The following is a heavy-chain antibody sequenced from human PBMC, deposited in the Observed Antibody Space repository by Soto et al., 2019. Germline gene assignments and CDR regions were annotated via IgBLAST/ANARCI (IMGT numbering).Heavy chain of an antibody. J-gene: IGHJ5*02. V-gene: IGHV4-4*02. Sequence: QVQLQESGPGLVKPSGTLSLTCAVSGGSISSSHWWSWVRQAPGKGLEWIGEIYHSGSTNYNPSLKSRVTILVDKPKKQVSLKLSSVTAADTAVYYCARAVTRMVEVISRPRSNGFDPWGQGTVVTVSS. D-gene: IGHD3-22*01. CDR2: IYHSGST. CDR1: GGSISSSHW. CDR3: ARAVTRMVEVISRPRSNGFDP.